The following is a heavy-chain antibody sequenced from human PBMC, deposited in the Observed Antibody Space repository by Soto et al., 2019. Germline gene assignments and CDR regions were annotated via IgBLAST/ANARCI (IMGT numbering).Heavy chain of an antibody. D-gene: IGHD4-17*01. CDR1: GGSFSGYY. CDR3: ARDPPYGDSRGYFDY. CDR2: INHSGST. Sequence: PSETLSLTCAVYGGSFSGYYWNWIRQPPGKGLEWIGEINHSGSTNYNPSLKSRVTISVDTSKNQFSLKLSSVTAADTAVYYCARDPPYGDSRGYFDYWGQGTLVTVSS. V-gene: IGHV4-34*01. J-gene: IGHJ4*02.